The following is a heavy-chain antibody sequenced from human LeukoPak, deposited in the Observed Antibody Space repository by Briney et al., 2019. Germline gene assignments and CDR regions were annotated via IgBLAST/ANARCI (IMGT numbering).Heavy chain of an antibody. CDR3: ARVSLFFGVVPFDC. Sequence: GASVKVSCKASGYTFTGYYMHWVRQAPGQGLEWMGWINPNSGGTNYAQKFQGRVTMTRDTSISTAYMELSRLRSDDTAVYYCARVSLFFGVVPFDCWGQGTLVTVSS. D-gene: IGHD3-3*01. V-gene: IGHV1-2*02. CDR2: INPNSGGT. J-gene: IGHJ4*02. CDR1: GYTFTGYY.